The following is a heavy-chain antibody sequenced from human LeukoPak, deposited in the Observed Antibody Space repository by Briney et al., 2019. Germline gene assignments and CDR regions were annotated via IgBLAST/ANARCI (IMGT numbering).Heavy chain of an antibody. CDR2: ISGSGGET. D-gene: IGHD5-24*01. CDR3: AKHYNSHDAFDI. V-gene: IGHV3-23*01. J-gene: IGHJ3*02. CDR1: GFTFSSHA. Sequence: GGSLRLSCAASGFTFSSHAMTWVRQAPGKGLEWVSGISGSGGETFYADSVRGRFTISRDNSRNTLNLQRNSLRAEDTAVYYCAKHYNSHDAFDIWGQGTMVAVSS.